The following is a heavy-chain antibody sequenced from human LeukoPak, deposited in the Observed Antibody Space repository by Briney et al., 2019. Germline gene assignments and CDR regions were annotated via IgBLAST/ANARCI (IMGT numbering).Heavy chain of an antibody. D-gene: IGHD2-2*01. CDR1: GGSISSYY. J-gene: IGHJ3*02. CDR3: ARGITIVVVPAASAFDI. V-gene: IGHV4-59*08. CDR2: IYYSGST. Sequence: MPSETLSLTCTVSGGSISSYYWSWLRQPPGKGLEGIGDIYYSGSTNYNPSLKSRVTISVDTSKNQFSLKLSSVTAADTAVYYCARGITIVVVPAASAFDIWGKGTMVTVSS.